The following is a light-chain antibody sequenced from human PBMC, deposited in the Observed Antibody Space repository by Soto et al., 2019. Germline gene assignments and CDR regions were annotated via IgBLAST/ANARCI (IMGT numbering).Light chain of an antibody. J-gene: IGKJ1*01. CDR3: AQQIDEAPT. CDR2: AAS. V-gene: IGKV3-20*01. Sequence: TRSADSMTLSLGERPTIQCRASQTVSSGFVAWYQQTPGQAPTLLIYAASSRATGIPDRFSGSGSGMFITHTISGLELQYRDTCYCAQQIDEAPTSGQGTKVDI. CDR1: QTVSSGF.